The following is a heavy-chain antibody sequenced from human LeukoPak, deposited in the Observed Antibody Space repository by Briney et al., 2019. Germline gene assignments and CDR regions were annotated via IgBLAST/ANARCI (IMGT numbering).Heavy chain of an antibody. Sequence: GGSLRLSCEASGFTFSSYEMNWVRQAPGKGLEWASYISSGGSTLYYADSVKGRFTISRDNAKNSLYLQMNSLRAEDTAFYYCARVRDGSQDYWGQGTLVTVSS. J-gene: IGHJ4*02. V-gene: IGHV3-48*03. CDR2: ISSGGSTL. CDR3: ARVRDGSQDY. D-gene: IGHD5-24*01. CDR1: GFTFSSYE.